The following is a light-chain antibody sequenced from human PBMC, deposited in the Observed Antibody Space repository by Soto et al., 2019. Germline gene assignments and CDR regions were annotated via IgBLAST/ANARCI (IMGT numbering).Light chain of an antibody. CDR2: VAS. CDR1: QSVSSS. CDR3: QTYNFWPLT. J-gene: IGKJ4*01. Sequence: EIVMTQSPATLSVSRGERATLSCRASQSVSSSLAWYRQKPGQTPKRLIYVASSRATGIPARFSGSVSGTEFTRTIITPPSKDFAVCYCQTYNFWPLTFDGDTKVEF. V-gene: IGKV3-15*01.